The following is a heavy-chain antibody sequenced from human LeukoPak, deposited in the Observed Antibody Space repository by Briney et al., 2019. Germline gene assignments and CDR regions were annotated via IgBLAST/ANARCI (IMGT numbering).Heavy chain of an antibody. CDR2: IYYSGST. J-gene: IGHJ4*02. CDR1: GGSISSGGYY. V-gene: IGHV4-31*03. CDR3: ASYYDSSGYAFDY. Sequence: PSQTLSLTCTVSGGSISSGGYYWSWIRQHPGKGLEWIGYIYYSGSTYYNPSLKSRVTISVDTSKNQFSLKLSSVTAADTAVYYCASYYDSSGYAFDYWGQGTLVTVSS. D-gene: IGHD3-22*01.